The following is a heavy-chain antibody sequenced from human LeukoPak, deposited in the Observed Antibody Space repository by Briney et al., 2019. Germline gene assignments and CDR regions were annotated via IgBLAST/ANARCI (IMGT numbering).Heavy chain of an antibody. J-gene: IGHJ5*01. CDR3: TRDPRHFDS. V-gene: IGHV3-21*05. CDR2: ISSSSSYI. Sequence: PRGSLRLSCAASGFTFSSYEMNWVRQAPGKGLEWVSYISSSSSYIYYADSVRGRFTISRDNAKNSLYLQMSSLRVEDTAVYYCTRDPRHFDSCGQGTLVTVSS. CDR1: GFTFSSYE. D-gene: IGHD6-6*01.